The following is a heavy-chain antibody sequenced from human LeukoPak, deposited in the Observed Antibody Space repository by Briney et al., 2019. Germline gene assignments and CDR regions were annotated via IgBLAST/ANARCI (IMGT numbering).Heavy chain of an antibody. D-gene: IGHD1-26*01. J-gene: IGHJ6*03. Sequence: GGSLRLSCAASGFTFSNAWMSWVRQAPGKGLEWVGRIKSKTDGGTTDYAAPVKGRFTISRDDSKNTLYLQMNSLRAEDTAVYYCARDPYSGAYSEGYYYYYMDVWGTGTTVTVSS. V-gene: IGHV3-15*01. CDR3: ARDPYSGAYSEGYYYYYMDV. CDR1: GFTFSNAW. CDR2: IKSKTDGGTT.